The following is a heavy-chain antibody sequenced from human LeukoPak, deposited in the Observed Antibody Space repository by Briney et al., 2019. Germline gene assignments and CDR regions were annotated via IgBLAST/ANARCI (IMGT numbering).Heavy chain of an antibody. Sequence: GESLKISCKGSGYSITSYWISWVRQMPGKGLEWMGRIDPSDSYTNYNPSFQGHVTISVDKYINTAYLQWSSLKASDTAIYYCARKLSPLDYWGQGTLVTVSS. CDR3: ARKLSPLDY. D-gene: IGHD5-18*01. CDR2: IDPSDSYT. J-gene: IGHJ4*02. CDR1: GYSITSYW. V-gene: IGHV5-10-1*01.